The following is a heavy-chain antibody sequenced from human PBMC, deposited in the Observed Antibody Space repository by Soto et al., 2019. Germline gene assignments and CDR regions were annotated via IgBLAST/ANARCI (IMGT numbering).Heavy chain of an antibody. J-gene: IGHJ4*02. CDR2: TYYRSNWRH. V-gene: IGHV6-1*01. CDR1: GDSVSSNTAA. Sequence: SQTLSLTCAISGDSVSSNTAAWNWIRSSPSRGLEWLGRTYYRSNWRHDYAVSVKSRITVNPDTSKNHFSLQLNSVTPDDTAVYYCARGVARSVFDFWGQGSLVIVSS. D-gene: IGHD6-19*01. CDR3: ARGVARSVFDF.